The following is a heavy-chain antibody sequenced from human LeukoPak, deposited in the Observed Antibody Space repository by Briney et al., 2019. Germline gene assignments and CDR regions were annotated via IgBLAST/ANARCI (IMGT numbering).Heavy chain of an antibody. Sequence: SETLSLTCAVSGGSISSSNWWSWVRQLPGKGLEWIGEIYHSGSTNYNPSLKSRVTISVDKSKNQFSLKPSSVTAADTAVYYCAREYYGSGSYYNAGGMDVWGQGTTVTVSS. J-gene: IGHJ6*02. CDR1: GGSISSSNW. D-gene: IGHD3-10*01. V-gene: IGHV4-4*02. CDR3: AREYYGSGSYYNAGGMDV. CDR2: IYHSGST.